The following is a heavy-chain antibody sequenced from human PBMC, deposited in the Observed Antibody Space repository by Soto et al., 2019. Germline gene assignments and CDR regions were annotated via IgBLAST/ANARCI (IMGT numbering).Heavy chain of an antibody. CDR3: ARGALLDWHNYFALDV. D-gene: IGHD3-9*01. J-gene: IGHJ6*02. V-gene: IGHV1-69*06. CDR1: GDSFNNDG. CDR2: IIPHFGPA. Sequence: QVQLVQSGAEVKKPGSSVKVSCKASGDSFNNDGVSWVRQAPGQGLEWVGGIIPHFGPAKYPQKFQGRATITADTPTNTVFMELLSLTSDDTAIYYCARGALLDWHNYFALDVWGQGTSVTVSS.